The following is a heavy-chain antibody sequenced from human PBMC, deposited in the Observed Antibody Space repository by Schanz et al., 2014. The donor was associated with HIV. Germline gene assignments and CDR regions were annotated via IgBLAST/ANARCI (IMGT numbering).Heavy chain of an antibody. CDR1: GLTFTNAY. CDR3: AKVSDNYGSGLDY. Sequence: EVQLVESGGALVKPGGSLRLSCTASGLTFTNAYMSWVRQAPGKGLEWVGRLKKKTDGAATDYAAPVKGRFTISRDNSKNTLYLQMNSLRADDTAVYYCAKVSDNYGSGLDYWGQGTLVTVSP. J-gene: IGHJ4*02. D-gene: IGHD3-10*01. CDR2: LKKKTDGAAT. V-gene: IGHV3-15*02.